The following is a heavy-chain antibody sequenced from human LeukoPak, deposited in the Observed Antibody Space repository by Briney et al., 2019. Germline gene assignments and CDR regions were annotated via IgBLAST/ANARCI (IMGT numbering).Heavy chain of an antibody. D-gene: IGHD3-9*01. V-gene: IGHV4-61*02. CDR1: GGSISSGSYY. Sequence: SQTLFLTCTVSGGSISSGSYYWSWIRRPAGKGLEWIGRIYTSGSTNYNPSLKSRVTISVDTSKNQFSLKLSSVTAADTAVYYCARDPYDTLGNYGMDVWGQGTTVTVSS. J-gene: IGHJ6*02. CDR2: IYTSGST. CDR3: ARDPYDTLGNYGMDV.